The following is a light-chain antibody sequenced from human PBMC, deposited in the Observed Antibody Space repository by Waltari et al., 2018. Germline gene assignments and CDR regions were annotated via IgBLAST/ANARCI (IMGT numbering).Light chain of an antibody. Sequence: DIQMTQSPSTLSASVGDRFTITCRASQSISNWLAWYQPKPGKAPKLLIYNASTLESGVPSRFSGSGSGTEFTLTISSLQPDDFATYYCQQYNSYSLLTFGGGTKVEIK. CDR1: QSISNW. V-gene: IGKV1-5*03. CDR2: NAS. CDR3: QQYNSYSLLT. J-gene: IGKJ4*01.